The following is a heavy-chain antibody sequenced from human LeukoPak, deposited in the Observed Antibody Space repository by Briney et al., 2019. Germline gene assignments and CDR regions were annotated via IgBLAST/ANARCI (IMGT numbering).Heavy chain of an antibody. V-gene: IGHV3-30*18. J-gene: IGHJ4*02. D-gene: IGHD6-13*01. Sequence: RGSLRLSCAASGFTFSSYGMHWVRQARGKGREWGAAISYDGSNQYYADSVKCRFTISRDNSKNPLYLHRDSLRAEDTAVYYCAKDPSSPRDYWGQGTMVTVSS. CDR3: AKDPSSPRDY. CDR1: GFTFSSYG. CDR2: ISYDGSNQ.